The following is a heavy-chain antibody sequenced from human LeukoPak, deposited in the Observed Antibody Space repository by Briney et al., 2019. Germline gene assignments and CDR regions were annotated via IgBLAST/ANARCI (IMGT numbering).Heavy chain of an antibody. J-gene: IGHJ6*02. Sequence: GGSLRLSCAASGFTFSSYSMNWVRQAPGKGLEWVSSISSSSSYIYYADSVKGRFTISRDNAKNSLYLQMNSLRAEDTAAYYCARDLLHYDILTGYYLYGMDVWGQGTTVTVSS. CDR2: ISSSSSYI. D-gene: IGHD3-9*01. V-gene: IGHV3-21*01. CDR1: GFTFSSYS. CDR3: ARDLLHYDILTGYYLYGMDV.